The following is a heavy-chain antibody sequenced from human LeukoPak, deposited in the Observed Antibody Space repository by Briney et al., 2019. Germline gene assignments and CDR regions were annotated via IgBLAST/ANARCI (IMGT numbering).Heavy chain of an antibody. V-gene: IGHV3-30-3*01. CDR2: ISYDGNNK. CDR3: ASGSRRFDY. Sequence: PGGSLRLSCSASGFTFSSYSMHWVRQAPGKGLEWVAVISYDGNNKYDADSVKGRFTISRDNAKNSLCLQMNSLRAEDTAVYYCASGSRRFDYWGQGTLVTVSS. J-gene: IGHJ4*02. D-gene: IGHD5-12*01. CDR1: GFTFSSYS.